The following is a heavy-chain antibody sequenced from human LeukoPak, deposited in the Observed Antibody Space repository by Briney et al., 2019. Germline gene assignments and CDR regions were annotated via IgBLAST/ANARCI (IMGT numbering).Heavy chain of an antibody. CDR2: ISISSSYI. V-gene: IGHV3-21*01. CDR3: ARDGGWGQYYDFWSGYMDV. D-gene: IGHD3-3*01. J-gene: IGHJ6*03. CDR1: GFTFSSYS. Sequence: GGSLRLSCAASGFTFSSYSMNWVRQAPGKGLEWVSSISISSSYIYYADSVKGRFTITRDNAKNSLYLQMNSLRAEDTAVYYCARDGGWGQYYDFWSGYMDVWGKGTTVTVSS.